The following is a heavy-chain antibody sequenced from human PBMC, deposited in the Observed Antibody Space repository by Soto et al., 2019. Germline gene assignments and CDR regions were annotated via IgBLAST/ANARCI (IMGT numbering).Heavy chain of an antibody. Sequence: DVQVVESGGGLIQPGGSLRLSCAASGFTVSGKKYITWVRQAPGQGLEWVSALYIADGTFYADSVRGRFTVSIDSSKNTVYLQMNNLSPEDTAVYFCATLLLREHAFDIWGLGTMVTVSS. J-gene: IGHJ3*02. CDR2: LYIADGT. V-gene: IGHV3-53*01. CDR1: GFTVSGKKY. D-gene: IGHD2-15*01. CDR3: ATLLLREHAFDI.